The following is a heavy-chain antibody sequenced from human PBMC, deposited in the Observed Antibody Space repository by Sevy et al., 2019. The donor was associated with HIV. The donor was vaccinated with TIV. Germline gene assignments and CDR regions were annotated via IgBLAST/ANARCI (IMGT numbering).Heavy chain of an antibody. CDR1: GFTFSNAW. CDR2: IKSKTDGGTT. Sequence: GGYLRLSCAASGFTFSNAWMNWVRQAPGKGLEWVGRIKSKTDGGTTDYAEPVKGRFTISRDDSKITQNLQMNSLKTETTAVYYCTTDGGGYNYGYSFDYWGQGTLVTVSS. J-gene: IGHJ4*02. V-gene: IGHV3-15*07. CDR3: TTDGGGYNYGYSFDY. D-gene: IGHD5-18*01.